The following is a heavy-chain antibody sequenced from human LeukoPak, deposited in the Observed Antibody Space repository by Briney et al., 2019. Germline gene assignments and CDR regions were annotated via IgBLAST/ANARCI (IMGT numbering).Heavy chain of an antibody. V-gene: IGHV3-53*04. CDR3: AAYCSGGSCYGY. D-gene: IGHD2-15*01. CDR2: IYSGGST. CDR1: GGSFSGYY. J-gene: IGHJ4*02. Sequence: ETLSLTCAVYGGSFSGYYWSWIRQPPGKGLEWVSVIYSGGSTYYADSVKGRFTISRHNSKNTLYLQMNSLRAEDTAVYYCAAYCSGGSCYGYWGQGTLVTVSS.